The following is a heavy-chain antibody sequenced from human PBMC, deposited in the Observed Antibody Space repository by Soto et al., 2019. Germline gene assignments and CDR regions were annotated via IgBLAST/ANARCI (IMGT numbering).Heavy chain of an antibody. CDR3: ARDLKRYYDSSGYGYYYYGMDV. CDR1: GGTFSSYA. Sequence: QVQLVQSGAEVKKPGSSVKVSCNASGGTFSSYAISWVRQAPGQGLEWMGGIIPIFGSANYAQKFQGRVTITADESTRTAYMDLSSLRSEDKAVYYCARDLKRYYDSSGYGYYYYGMDVWGQGTTGTVSS. CDR2: IIPIFGSA. D-gene: IGHD3-22*01. J-gene: IGHJ6*02. V-gene: IGHV1-69*01.